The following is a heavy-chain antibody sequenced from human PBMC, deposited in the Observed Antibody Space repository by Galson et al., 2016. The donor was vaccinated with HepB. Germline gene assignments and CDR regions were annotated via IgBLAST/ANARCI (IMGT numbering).Heavy chain of an antibody. CDR3: TRDTPLAGHYFDS. Sequence: SLRLSCAASGFTFNSYGMHWVRQAPGKGLEWVAIIWDDGSSEYYADSVKGRFTISRDNSKNTLFLQMNSLRVEDTAVYFCTRDTPLAGHYFDSWGHGTLVTGSS. J-gene: IGHJ4*01. D-gene: IGHD2-15*01. CDR2: IWDDGSSE. V-gene: IGHV3-33*01. CDR1: GFTFNSYG.